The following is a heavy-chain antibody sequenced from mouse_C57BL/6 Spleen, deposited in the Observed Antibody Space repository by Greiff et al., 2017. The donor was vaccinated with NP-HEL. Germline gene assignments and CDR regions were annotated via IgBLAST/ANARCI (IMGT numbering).Heavy chain of an antibody. CDR2: INYDGSST. CDR1: GFTFSDYY. Sequence: EVKLVESEGGLVQPGSSMKLSCTASGFTFSDYYMAWVRQVPEKGLEWVANINYDGSSTYYLDSLKSRFIISRDNAKNILYLQMSSLKSEDTATYYCVRDGNYGWYFDVWGTGTTVTVSS. J-gene: IGHJ1*03. CDR3: VRDGNYGWYFDV. D-gene: IGHD2-1*01. V-gene: IGHV5-16*01.